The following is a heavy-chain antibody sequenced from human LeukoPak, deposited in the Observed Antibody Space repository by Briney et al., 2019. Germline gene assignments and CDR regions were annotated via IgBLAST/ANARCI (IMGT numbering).Heavy chain of an antibody. CDR1: GFTFSSYA. V-gene: IGHV3-23*01. CDR3: ARGQWLVTSSFDS. J-gene: IGHJ4*02. D-gene: IGHD6-19*01. CDR2: ISGSGGST. Sequence: GGSLRLSRATSGFTFSSYAMSWVRQAPGKGPEWVSSISGSGGSTYYTDSVKDRFTVSRDNSKNTLYLQMSGLRAEDTALYYCARGQWLVTSSFDSWGQGTLVAVSS.